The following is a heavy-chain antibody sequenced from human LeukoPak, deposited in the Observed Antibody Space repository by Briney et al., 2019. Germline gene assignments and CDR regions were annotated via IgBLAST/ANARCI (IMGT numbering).Heavy chain of an antibody. CDR2: INNSGST. Sequence: SETLSLTCTVSGGSISTFYWTWIRQPAGKGLEWIGRINNSGSTNYNPSLRSRVSMSVDRSKNQFSVTLSSVTAAGTAVYFCAREGGDPRWLDPWGQGTLVTVSS. CDR1: GGSISTFY. CDR3: AREGGDPRWLDP. J-gene: IGHJ5*02. D-gene: IGHD6-25*01. V-gene: IGHV4-4*07.